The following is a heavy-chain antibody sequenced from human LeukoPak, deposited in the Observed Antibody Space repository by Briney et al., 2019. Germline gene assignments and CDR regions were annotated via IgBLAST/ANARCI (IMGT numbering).Heavy chain of an antibody. V-gene: IGHV1-2*06. Sequence: GASVTVSCTPSGYTFTVYYMHWVRQAPGQGLGWMGRINPNSGATNYAQKFQGRVTMTRDTSISTAYMELTTLRSDDTAVYYCAKSIEYCGADCYGYFDLWGRGTLVTVSS. CDR3: AKSIEYCGADCYGYFDL. CDR2: INPNSGAT. D-gene: IGHD2-21*02. CDR1: GYTFTVYY. J-gene: IGHJ2*01.